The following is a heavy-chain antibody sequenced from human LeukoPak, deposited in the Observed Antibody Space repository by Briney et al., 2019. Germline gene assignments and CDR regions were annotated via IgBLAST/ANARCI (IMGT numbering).Heavy chain of an antibody. V-gene: IGHV4-39*07. D-gene: IGHD1-1*01. CDR3: ARRRLYFDY. Sequence: SETLSHTCTVSGGSLNSSSYCWGWIRQPPAKGLEWIGSIYYSGSTYYNPSLKSRVTISVDTSKNQFSLKLSSVTAADTAVYYCARRRLYFDYWGQGTLVTVSS. CDR1: GGSLNSSSYC. CDR2: IYYSGST. J-gene: IGHJ4*02.